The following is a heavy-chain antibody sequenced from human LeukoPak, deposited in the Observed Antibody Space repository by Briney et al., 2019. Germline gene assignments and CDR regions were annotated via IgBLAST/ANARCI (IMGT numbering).Heavy chain of an antibody. D-gene: IGHD3-22*01. CDR1: GYSFTSYW. V-gene: IGHV5-51*01. CDR3: ARGKRDYYDSSGYPPYFDY. CDR2: IYPGDSDT. Sequence: GESLKISCKGSGYSFTSYWIGWVRQMPGKGLEWMGIIYPGDSDTRYSPSFQGQVTISADKSISTAYLQWSSLKASDTAVYYCARGKRDYYDSSGYPPYFDYWGQGTLVTVSS. J-gene: IGHJ4*02.